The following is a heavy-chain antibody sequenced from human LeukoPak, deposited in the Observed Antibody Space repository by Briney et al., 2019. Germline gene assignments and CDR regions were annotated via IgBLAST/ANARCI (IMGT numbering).Heavy chain of an antibody. CDR2: ISGSGGST. Sequence: GGSLRLSCAASGFTFSSYAMSWVRQAPGKGLEWVSAISGSGGSTYYADSVKGRFTVSRDNSKNTLYLQMNSLRADDTALYYCAKEELEDYYDTSGYYPDVFDIWGHGTMVTVSS. CDR3: AKEELEDYYDTSGYYPDVFDI. CDR1: GFTFSSYA. J-gene: IGHJ3*02. V-gene: IGHV3-23*01. D-gene: IGHD3-22*01.